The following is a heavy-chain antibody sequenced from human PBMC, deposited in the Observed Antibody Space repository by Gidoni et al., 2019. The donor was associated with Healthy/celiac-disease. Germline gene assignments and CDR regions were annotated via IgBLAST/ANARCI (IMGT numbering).Heavy chain of an antibody. CDR2: IYYSGST. J-gene: IGHJ5*02. CDR1: GGSISSYY. CDR3: ARDQGSSGSPGWFDP. D-gene: IGHD6-19*01. Sequence: QVQLQESGPGLVKPSVTLSLTCTVSGGSISSYYWSWIRQPPGKGLEWIGYIYYSGSTNYNPSLKSRVTISVDTSKNQFSLKLSSVTAADTAVYYCARDQGSSGSPGWFDPWGQGTLVTVSS. V-gene: IGHV4-59*01.